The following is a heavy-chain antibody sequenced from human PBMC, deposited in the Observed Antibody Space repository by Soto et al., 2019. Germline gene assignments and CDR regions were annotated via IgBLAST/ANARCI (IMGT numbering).Heavy chain of an antibody. CDR1: GFTFSSYE. D-gene: IGHD3-22*01. CDR3: ARDGGYTMIVVGRTRYGMDV. V-gene: IGHV3-48*03. J-gene: IGHJ6*02. CDR2: ISSSGSTI. Sequence: GGSLRLSCAASGFTFSSYEMNWVRQAPGKGLEWVSYISSSGSTIYYADSVKGRFTISRDNAENSLYLQMNSLRAEDTAVYYCARDGGYTMIVVGRTRYGMDVWGQGTTVTVSS.